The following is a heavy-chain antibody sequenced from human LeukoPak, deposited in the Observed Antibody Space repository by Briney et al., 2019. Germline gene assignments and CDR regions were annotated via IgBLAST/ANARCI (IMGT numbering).Heavy chain of an antibody. CDR3: ARERGYGSGTFDY. CDR1: GFTFGRHW. CDR2: MNQGGSET. V-gene: IGHV3-7*03. Sequence: GGSLRLSCAASGFTFGRHWMSWVRQAPGKGLEWVAHMNQGGSETTNVDSVKGRFTISRDNAKNSLYLQMNSLRAEDTAVYYCARERGYGSGTFDYWGQGIQVTTSS. J-gene: IGHJ4*02. D-gene: IGHD3-10*01.